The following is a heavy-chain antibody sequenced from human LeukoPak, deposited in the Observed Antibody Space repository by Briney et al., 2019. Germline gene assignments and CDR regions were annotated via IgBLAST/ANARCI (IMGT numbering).Heavy chain of an antibody. CDR3: TRSFPGIVGAADF. D-gene: IGHD1-26*01. CDR2: IHSSGKT. V-gene: IGHV4-59*01. Sequence: SETLSLTCTVSGGSIISYYWSWIRQSPQKGLEWIAYIHSSGKTSYNPSLKSRVTISVDTSKNQFSLKVTSMTAADTGVYYCTRSFPGIVGAADFWGQGTLVTVSS. CDR1: GGSIISYY. J-gene: IGHJ4*02.